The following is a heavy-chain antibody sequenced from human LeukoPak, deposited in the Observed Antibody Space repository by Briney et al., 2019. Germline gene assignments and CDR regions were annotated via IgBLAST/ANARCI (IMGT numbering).Heavy chain of an antibody. CDR3: ARDPAEWELLLDY. CDR2: MSIDGSEK. D-gene: IGHD1-26*01. J-gene: IGHJ4*02. Sequence: PGGSLRLSCAASGFTFSNYAMSWVRQAPGKRLEWVANMSIDGSEKYYADSAKGRFTISRDNARNSVYLQMNSLRVEDTAVYYCARDPAEWELLLDYWGQGTLVTVSS. V-gene: IGHV3-7*01. CDR1: GFTFSNYA.